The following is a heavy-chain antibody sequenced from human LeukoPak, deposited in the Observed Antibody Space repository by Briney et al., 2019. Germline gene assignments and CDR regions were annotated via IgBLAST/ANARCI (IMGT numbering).Heavy chain of an antibody. CDR2: IYHSGSP. V-gene: IGHV4-4*02. CDR1: GGSISSNNW. D-gene: IGHD4-17*01. J-gene: IGHJ4*02. CDR3: ARDSEVTRFDY. Sequence: PSGTLSLTCAVSGGSISSNNWWGWVRQPPGKGLEWIGEIYHSGSPNYNPSLKSRVTISVDKSRNHFSLNLSSVTATDTAVYYCARDSEVTRFDYWGQGTLVTVSS.